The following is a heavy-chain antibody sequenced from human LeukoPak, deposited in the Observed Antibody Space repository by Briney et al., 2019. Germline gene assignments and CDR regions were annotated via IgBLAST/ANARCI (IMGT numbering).Heavy chain of an antibody. J-gene: IGHJ4*02. CDR2: IHFDASIK. V-gene: IGHV3-30*02. CDR1: GLSFSTYG. CDR3: ARQPLWEPRAYYYFDY. Sequence: GGSLRLSCVASGLSFSTYGMNWVRQAPGKGLEWVTFIHFDASIKFYADSVKGRFSISRDNSKNTLYLQMNSLRVEDTAVYYCARQPLWEPRAYYYFDYWGQGTLVTVSS. D-gene: IGHD1-26*01.